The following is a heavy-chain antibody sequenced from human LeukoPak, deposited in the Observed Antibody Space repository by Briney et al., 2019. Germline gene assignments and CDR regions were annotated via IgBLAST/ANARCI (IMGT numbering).Heavy chain of an antibody. J-gene: IGHJ4*02. CDR1: GGSLSSSSYY. Sequence: PSETLSLTCTVSGGSLSSSSYYWGWIRQPPGKGLEWIGSIYYSGSTYYNPSLKSRVTMSVDTSKNQFSLKLSSVTAADTVVYYCARGYYYDSSGYYYPPSGWGQGTLVTVSS. CDR2: IYYSGST. V-gene: IGHV4-39*07. CDR3: ARGYYYDSSGYYYPPSG. D-gene: IGHD3-22*01.